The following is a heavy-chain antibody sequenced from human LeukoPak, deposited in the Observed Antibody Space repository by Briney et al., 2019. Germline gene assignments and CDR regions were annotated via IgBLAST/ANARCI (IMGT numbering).Heavy chain of an antibody. CDR2: IYYSGST. V-gene: IGHV4-39*01. J-gene: IGHJ3*02. CDR1: GGSISSSSYY. CDR3: VLSPPDYGDVAFDI. D-gene: IGHD4-17*01. Sequence: SETLSLTCTVSGGSISSSSYYWGWIRQPPGKGLEWIGSIYYSGSTYYNPSLKSRVTISVDTSKNQFSLKPSSVTAADTAVYYCVLSPPDYGDVAFDIWGQGTMVTVSS.